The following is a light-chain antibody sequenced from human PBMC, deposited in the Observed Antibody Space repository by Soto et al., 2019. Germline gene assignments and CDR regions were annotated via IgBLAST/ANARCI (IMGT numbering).Light chain of an antibody. J-gene: IGKJ3*01. CDR3: QQYGSSPA. V-gene: IGKV3-20*01. CDR2: GAS. Sequence: GTLSLSPGERATLSCRASQSVSSSYLAWYQQKPGQAPRLLIYGASSRATGIPDRFSGSGSGTDFTLTISRLEPEDFAVYYCQQYGSSPAFGPGT. CDR1: QSVSSSY.